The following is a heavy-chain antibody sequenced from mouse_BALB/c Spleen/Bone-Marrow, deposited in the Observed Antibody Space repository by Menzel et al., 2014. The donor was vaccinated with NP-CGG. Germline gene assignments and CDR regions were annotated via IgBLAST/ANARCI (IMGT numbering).Heavy chain of an antibody. J-gene: IGHJ2*01. V-gene: IGHV7-3*02. CDR2: IRNKANGYTT. D-gene: IGHD2-4*01. CDR3: ARDRGLTYFDY. Sequence: EVQLQESGGGLVQPGDSLRLSCATSGFTFTDYYMNWVRPPPGKALEWLGFIRNKANGYTTEYSASVKGRFTISRDNSQSILYLQMNTLRAEDSATYYCARDRGLTYFDYWGQGTTLTVSS. CDR1: GFTFTDYY.